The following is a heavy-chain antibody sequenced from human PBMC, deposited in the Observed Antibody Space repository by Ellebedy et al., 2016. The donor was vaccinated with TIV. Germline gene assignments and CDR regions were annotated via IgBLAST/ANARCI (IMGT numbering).Heavy chain of an antibody. V-gene: IGHV4-30-4*01. D-gene: IGHD5-24*01. CDR2: IFYSGGT. J-gene: IGHJ4*02. CDR3: ARRRDAYNYYFDS. CDR1: GGSISSGDYY. Sequence: MPSETLSLTCTVSGGSISSGDYYWSWIRQPPGKGLEWIGYIFYSGGTYYNPSLTSRVTISIDTSKSQFSLRLNSATAADTAVYCCARRRDAYNYYFDSWGQGTLVTVSS.